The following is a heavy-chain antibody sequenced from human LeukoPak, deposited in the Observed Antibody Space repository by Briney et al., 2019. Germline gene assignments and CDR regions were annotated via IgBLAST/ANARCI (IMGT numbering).Heavy chain of an antibody. Sequence: GSLRLSCAASGFTFSTYPVIWVRQAPGKGLEWVSSISSSSSYIYYVDSVKGRFTISRDNAKNSLYLQMNSLRAEDTAVYYCARFTGQFGGLDYWGPGTLVTVSS. CDR2: ISSSSSYI. CDR1: GFTFSTYP. J-gene: IGHJ4*02. CDR3: ARFTGQFGGLDY. V-gene: IGHV3-21*01. D-gene: IGHD3-10*01.